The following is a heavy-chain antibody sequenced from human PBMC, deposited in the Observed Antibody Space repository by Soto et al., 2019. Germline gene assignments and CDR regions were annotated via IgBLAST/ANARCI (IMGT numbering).Heavy chain of an antibody. D-gene: IGHD4-17*01. CDR1: GFTFDDYA. Sequence: EVQLVESGGGLVQPGRSLRLSCAASGFTFDDYAMHWVRQAPGKGLEWVSGISWNSGSIGYADSVKGRFTISRDNAKNSLYLQMNSLRAEDTALYYCAKDTGGNTVIGYWYFALWGRGTLVTVSS. V-gene: IGHV3-9*01. J-gene: IGHJ2*01. CDR2: ISWNSGSI. CDR3: AKDTGGNTVIGYWYFAL.